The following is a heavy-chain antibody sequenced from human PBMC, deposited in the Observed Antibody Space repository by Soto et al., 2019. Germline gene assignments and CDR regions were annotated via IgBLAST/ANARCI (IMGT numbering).Heavy chain of an antibody. CDR3: AREVGHGWFDP. CDR2: IYSGGST. J-gene: IGHJ5*02. Sequence: EVQLVESGGGLVQPGGSLRLSCAASGFTVSSNYMSWVRQAPGKGLEWVSVIYSGGSTYYADSVKGRFTISRHNSKNTLYLHMNSLRAEDTAVYCCAREVGHGWFDPWGQGTLVTVSS. CDR1: GFTVSSNY. V-gene: IGHV3-53*04.